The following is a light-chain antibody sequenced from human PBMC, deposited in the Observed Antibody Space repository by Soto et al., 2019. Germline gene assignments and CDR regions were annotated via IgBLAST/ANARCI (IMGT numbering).Light chain of an antibody. CDR2: DAS. J-gene: IGKJ1*01. CDR3: QQYGSRTWT. Sequence: ELVLTQSPVTLSLSPGERATLSCRASQRVGGNYLAWYQQKRGQSPRLLIYDASSRATDIPDRFSGSGSGTDFTLTITKVEPEDFAVYYCQQYGSRTWTFRQGTKLDMK. V-gene: IGKV3-20*01. CDR1: QRVGGNY.